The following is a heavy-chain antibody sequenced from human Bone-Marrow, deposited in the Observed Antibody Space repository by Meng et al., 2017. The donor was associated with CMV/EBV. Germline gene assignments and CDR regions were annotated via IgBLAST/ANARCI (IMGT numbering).Heavy chain of an antibody. V-gene: IGHV3-7*01. Sequence: GGSLRLSCAASGFTFSSYWMSWVRQAPGKGLEWVANIKQDGSEKYYVDSVKGRFTISRDNAKNSLYLQMNSLRAEDTAVYYCARDSSGYLALFDYWGQGTLVTVSS. CDR1: GFTFSSYW. CDR3: ARDSSGYLALFDY. CDR2: IKQDGSEK. D-gene: IGHD3-22*01. J-gene: IGHJ4*02.